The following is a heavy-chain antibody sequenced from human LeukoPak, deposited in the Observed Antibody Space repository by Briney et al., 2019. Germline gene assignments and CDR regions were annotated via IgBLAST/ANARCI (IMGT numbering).Heavy chain of an antibody. V-gene: IGHV1-8*03. CDR2: MNPNSGNT. J-gene: IGHJ4*02. CDR3: ARGEYSSPDFDY. D-gene: IGHD6-6*01. CDR1: GYTFTSYD. Sequence: ASVKVSCKASGYTFTSYDINWVRQATGQGLEWMGWMNPNSGNTGYAQKFQGRVTITRNTSISTAYMELSSLRSEDTAVYYCARGEYSSPDFDYWGQGTLVTVSS.